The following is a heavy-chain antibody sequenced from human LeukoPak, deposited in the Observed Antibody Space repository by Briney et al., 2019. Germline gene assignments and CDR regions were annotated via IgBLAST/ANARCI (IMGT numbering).Heavy chain of an antibody. Sequence: WASVKVSCKASGGTFSSYAISWVRQAPGQGLEWMGGIIPIFGTANYAQKFQGRVTITADESTSTAYMELSSLRSEDTAVYYCAGDDGGATLFDYWGQGTLVTVSS. D-gene: IGHD1-26*01. CDR1: GGTFSSYA. CDR3: AGDDGGATLFDY. CDR2: IIPIFGTA. V-gene: IGHV1-69*13. J-gene: IGHJ4*02.